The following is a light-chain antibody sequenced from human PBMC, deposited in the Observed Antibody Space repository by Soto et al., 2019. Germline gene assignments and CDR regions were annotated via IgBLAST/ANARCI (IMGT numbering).Light chain of an antibody. J-gene: IGLJ1*01. CDR2: EFS. Sequence: QSVLTQPASVSGSPGQAITITCTGTSSDVGGYNYVSWYQQHPAKAPKLIIYEFSNRPTGVSNRFSGSKSGHTASLTISGLQSEDEADYFCTSYTSSSTLEVFGTRTKVTVL. V-gene: IGLV2-14*01. CDR3: TSYTSSSTLEV. CDR1: SSDVGGYNY.